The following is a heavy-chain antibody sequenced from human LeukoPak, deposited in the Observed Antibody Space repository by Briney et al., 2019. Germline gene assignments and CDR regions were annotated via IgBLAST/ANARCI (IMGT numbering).Heavy chain of an antibody. CDR3: ARDLNLPDAFDV. CDR1: GFTFSAYG. CDR2: VWYDGGNK. V-gene: IGHV3-33*01. D-gene: IGHD1-14*01. Sequence: GGSLRLSCAASGFTFSAYGMHWVRQAPGKGLEWVAVVWYDGGNKYYADSVKSRFTVSRDNSKNTLYLQMNSLRVEDTALYYCARDLNLPDAFDVWGQGTMVTVSS. J-gene: IGHJ3*01.